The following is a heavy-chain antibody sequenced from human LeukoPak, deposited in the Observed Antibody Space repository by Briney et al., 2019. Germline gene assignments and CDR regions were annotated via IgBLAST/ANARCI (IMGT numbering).Heavy chain of an antibody. D-gene: IGHD6-13*01. J-gene: IGHJ4*02. CDR3: AREGTAAAGKRRSSQFDY. Sequence: GGSLRLSCAASGFTFSSYGMHWVRQAPGKGLEWVAVIWYDGSNKYYADSVKGRFTISRDNSKNTPYLQMNSLRAEDTAVYYCAREGTAAAGKRRSSQFDYWGQGTLVTASS. V-gene: IGHV3-33*01. CDR2: IWYDGSNK. CDR1: GFTFSSYG.